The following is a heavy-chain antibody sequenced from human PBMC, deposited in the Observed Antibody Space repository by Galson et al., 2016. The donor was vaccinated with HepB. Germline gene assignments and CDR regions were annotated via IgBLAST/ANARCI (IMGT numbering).Heavy chain of an antibody. CDR3: ARDSGSAAANTFFLFDL. D-gene: IGHD6-13*01. CDR1: GDSVTTRGYY. J-gene: IGHJ4*02. Sequence: SETLSLTCTVSGDSVTTRGYYWSWIRQSPGKGLEWIRYAFYSGSNSYNPSVRGRVNILMDKSKNQLSLKLRSVTAVDTAVYYCARDSGSAAANTFFLFDLWGQGTLVTVSS. V-gene: IGHV4-61*08. CDR2: AFYSGSN.